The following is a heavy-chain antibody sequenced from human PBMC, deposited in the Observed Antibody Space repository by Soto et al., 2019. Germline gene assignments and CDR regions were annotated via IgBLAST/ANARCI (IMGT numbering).Heavy chain of an antibody. D-gene: IGHD2-15*01. CDR2: ISAYNGNT. V-gene: IGHV1-18*01. CDR1: GYTFTSYG. CDR3: ARTPCSGGSCYFLEYNGPHWFDP. J-gene: IGHJ5*02. Sequence: ASVKVSCKASGYTFTSYGISWVRQAPGQGLEWMGWISAYNGNTNYAQKLQGRVTMTTDTSTSTAYMGLRGLRSDDTAGYYGARTPCSGGSCYFLEYNGPHWFDPWGQGTLVTVSS.